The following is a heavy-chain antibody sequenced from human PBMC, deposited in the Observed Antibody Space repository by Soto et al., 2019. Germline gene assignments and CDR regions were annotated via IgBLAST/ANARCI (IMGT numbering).Heavy chain of an antibody. J-gene: IGHJ6*02. CDR1: GFTFSDHY. V-gene: IGHV3-72*01. Sequence: EVQLVESGGGLVQPGGSLRLSCAASGFTFSDHYMDWVRQAPGKGLEWVGRSRNKANSYTTEYAASVKGSFTISRDESKNALYLQMNSLNTEDTAVYYCAREHRSGPYYYGMDVWGQGTTVTVSS. D-gene: IGHD2-15*01. CDR3: AREHRSGPYYYGMDV. CDR2: SRNKANSYTT.